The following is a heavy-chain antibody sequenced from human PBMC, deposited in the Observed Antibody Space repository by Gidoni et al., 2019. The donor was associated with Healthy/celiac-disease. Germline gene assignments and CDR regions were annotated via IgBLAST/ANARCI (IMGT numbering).Heavy chain of an antibody. D-gene: IGHD3-3*01. Sequence: VQLQESGPGLVTPSATLSLTRTVSGGSISGYYWNWIRQPPGKGREWIGYIVYSGSTKYNPTLKSRVTVSVDTSKNQFSLKLSSVTAADTAVYYCARDNYESSHREFWFDPWGQGTLVTVSS. CDR2: IVYSGST. V-gene: IGHV4-59*01. J-gene: IGHJ5*02. CDR1: GGSISGYY. CDR3: ARDNYESSHREFWFDP.